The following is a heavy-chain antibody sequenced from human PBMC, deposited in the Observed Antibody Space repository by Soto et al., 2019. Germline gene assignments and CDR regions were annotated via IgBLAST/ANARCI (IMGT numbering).Heavy chain of an antibody. CDR1: VCSLSGLD. J-gene: IGHJ4*02. V-gene: IGHV1-8*01. CDR2: MQTSSGRT. CDR3: ARGATAGVDY. Sequence: GASVKVSCNASVCSLSGLDTNWVRQTTGQGLEWMGWMQTSSGRTVYAQKFQGRVTMTRDTYIDTAYMELSSLTSDETALYYCARGATAGVDYCGQGTLVTVPQ. D-gene: IGHD1-26*01.